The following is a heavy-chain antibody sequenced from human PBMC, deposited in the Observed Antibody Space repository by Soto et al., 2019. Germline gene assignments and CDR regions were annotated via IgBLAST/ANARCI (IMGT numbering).Heavy chain of an antibody. D-gene: IGHD3-22*01. V-gene: IGHV3-48*02. CDR1: GFTFSSYS. Sequence: EVQLVESGGGLVQPGGSLRLSCAASGFTFSSYSMNWVRQAPGKGLEWVSYISSSSSPIYYADSVKGRFTISRDNAKNSLYLQMNSLRDEDTAVYYCARRGYDSGGYYYVFDYWGQGTLVTVSS. CDR2: ISSSSSPI. CDR3: ARRGYDSGGYYYVFDY. J-gene: IGHJ4*02.